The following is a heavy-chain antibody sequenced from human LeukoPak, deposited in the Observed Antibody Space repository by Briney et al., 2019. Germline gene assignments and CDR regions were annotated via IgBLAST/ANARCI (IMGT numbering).Heavy chain of an antibody. V-gene: IGHV1-8*02. Sequence: GESLKISCKGSGYSFTSYWIGWVRQATGQGLEWMGWMNPNSGNTGYAQKFQGRVTMTRNTSISTAYMELSSLRSEDTAVYYCARYDYYYYGMDVWGQGTTVTVSS. CDR3: ARYDYYYYGMDV. CDR1: GYSFTSYW. J-gene: IGHJ6*02. CDR2: MNPNSGNT.